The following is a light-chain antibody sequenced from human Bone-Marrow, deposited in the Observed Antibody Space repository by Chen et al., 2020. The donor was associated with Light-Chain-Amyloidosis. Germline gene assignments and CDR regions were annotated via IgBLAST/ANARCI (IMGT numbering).Light chain of an antibody. CDR3: DQSFNNPGA. J-gene: IGKJ2*01. CDR1: ESISTY. Sequence: DIQMTQSPSSLSASVGDRVTITCRASESISTYLNWYQQRPGKALKLLIFAASSLQSGVPSRFGGSGSGTDFTRTISSLQPEDFATYYCDQSFNNPGAFGQWTAVEIK. V-gene: IGKV1-39*01. CDR2: AAS.